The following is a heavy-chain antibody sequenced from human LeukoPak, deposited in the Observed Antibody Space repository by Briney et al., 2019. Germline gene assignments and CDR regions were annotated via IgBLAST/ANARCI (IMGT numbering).Heavy chain of an antibody. CDR1: GDSVSSNSAA. V-gene: IGHV6-1*01. Sequence: SQTLSLTCAISGDSVSSNSAAWNWIRQSPSRGLEWLGRTYYRSKWYNDYVVSVKSRITINPDTSKNQFSPQLNSVTPEDTAVYYCARVIAVAESLWFDPWGQGTLVTVSS. J-gene: IGHJ5*02. CDR2: TYYRSKWYN. CDR3: ARVIAVAESLWFDP. D-gene: IGHD6-19*01.